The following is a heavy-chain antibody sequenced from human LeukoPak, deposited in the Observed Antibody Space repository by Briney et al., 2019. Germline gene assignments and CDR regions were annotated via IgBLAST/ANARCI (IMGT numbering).Heavy chain of an antibody. CDR1: GFTFSDYY. Sequence: GGSLRLSCAVSGFTFSDYYMSWIRQAPGKGLECVSYISGSTGFTNYADSVKGRFTISRDNAKNSLYLQMNSLRAEDTAVYYCARGEGDRGFDYWGQGTLVTVSS. J-gene: IGHJ4*02. CDR3: ARGEGDRGFDY. V-gene: IGHV3-11*05. D-gene: IGHD3-10*01. CDR2: ISGSTGFT.